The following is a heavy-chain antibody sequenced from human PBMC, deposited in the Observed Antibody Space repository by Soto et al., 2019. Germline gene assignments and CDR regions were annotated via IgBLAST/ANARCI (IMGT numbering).Heavy chain of an antibody. V-gene: IGHV3-23*01. D-gene: IGHD4-17*01. CDR2: ISGSGGST. CDR3: AKHTVGWYLDL. CDR1: GFTFSSYA. J-gene: IGHJ2*01. Sequence: EVQLLESGGGLVQPGGSLRLSCAASGFTFSSYAMNWVSQATGKGREWVSGISGSGGSTNYADAVKGRFTISRDSCKNTLNLQMNSLRAEDTAVYYCAKHTVGWYLDLRGRGTLGTVSS.